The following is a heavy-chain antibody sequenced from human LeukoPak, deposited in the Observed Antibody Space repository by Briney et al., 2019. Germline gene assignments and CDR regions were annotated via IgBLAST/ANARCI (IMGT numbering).Heavy chain of an antibody. J-gene: IGHJ5*02. Sequence: PGGSLRLSCAASGFTFSSYWMSWVRQAPGKGLEWVANIKQDGSEKYYVDSVKGRFTISRDNAKNSPYLQMNSLRAEDTAVYYCARCGPSSSWYRGDNWFDPWGQGTLVTVSS. CDR3: ARCGPSSSWYRGDNWFDP. D-gene: IGHD6-13*01. CDR2: IKQDGSEK. CDR1: GFTFSSYW. V-gene: IGHV3-7*01.